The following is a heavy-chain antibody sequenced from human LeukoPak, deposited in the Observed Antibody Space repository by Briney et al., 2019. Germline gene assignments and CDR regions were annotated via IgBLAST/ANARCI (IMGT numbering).Heavy chain of an antibody. D-gene: IGHD6-13*01. Sequence: GGSLRLSCAASGFTFSSYWMSWVRQAPGKGLEWVANINQDGSEKYYVDSVKGRFTISRDNAKNSLYLQVNSLRAEDTAIYYCATYLRNTAAGYYYFEYWGQGTLVTVSS. CDR3: ATYLRNTAAGYYYFEY. V-gene: IGHV3-7*01. CDR2: INQDGSEK. CDR1: GFTFSSYW. J-gene: IGHJ4*02.